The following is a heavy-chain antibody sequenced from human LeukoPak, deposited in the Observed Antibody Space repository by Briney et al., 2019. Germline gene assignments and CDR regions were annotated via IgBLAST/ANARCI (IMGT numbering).Heavy chain of an antibody. CDR3: ASPRLSAYSSGWYY. Sequence: GGSLRLSCAASGFTYNTYPMHWVRQAPGKGPEWVASISFDGSNQYDADSVKGRFTISRDNAKNSLYLQMNSLRAEDTAVYYCASPRLSAYSSGWYYWGQGTLVTVSS. J-gene: IGHJ4*02. CDR2: ISFDGSNQ. CDR1: GFTYNTYP. D-gene: IGHD6-19*01. V-gene: IGHV3-30*04.